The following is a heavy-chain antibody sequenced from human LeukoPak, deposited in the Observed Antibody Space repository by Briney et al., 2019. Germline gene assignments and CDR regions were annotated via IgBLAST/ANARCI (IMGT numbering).Heavy chain of an antibody. Sequence: GASVKVSCKASGYTFTSYDINWVRQATGQGLEWMGGIIPIFGTANYAQKFQGRVTITTDESTSTAYMELSSLRSEDTAVYYCARDDDYGDPRGPGYFAYWGQGTLVTVSS. CDR1: GYTFTSYD. D-gene: IGHD4-17*01. J-gene: IGHJ4*02. CDR2: IIPIFGTA. CDR3: ARDDDYGDPRGPGYFAY. V-gene: IGHV1-69*05.